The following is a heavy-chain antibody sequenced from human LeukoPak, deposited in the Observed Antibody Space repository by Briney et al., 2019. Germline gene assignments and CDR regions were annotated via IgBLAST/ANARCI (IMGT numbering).Heavy chain of an antibody. CDR3: AGHYCRDYACVL. V-gene: IGHV4-59*08. D-gene: IGHD2-21*02. Sequence: SETLSLTCTFSGTSISSYYGSYIRQPPGKGLEWIGYIQNSENTNYNPSLKSRVTISIDTSKNQLSLKLSSVTAADTAVYYCAGHYCRDYACVLWGPGTMVTVSS. J-gene: IGHJ3*01. CDR2: IQNSENT. CDR1: GTSISSYY.